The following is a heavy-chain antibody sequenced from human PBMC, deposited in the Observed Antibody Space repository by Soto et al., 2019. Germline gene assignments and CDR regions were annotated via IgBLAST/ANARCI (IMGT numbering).Heavy chain of an antibody. CDR2: IWFDRSNK. CDR1: GFTFSSYG. V-gene: IGHV3-33*01. Sequence: QVQLVESGGGVVQPGRSLRLSCAASGFTFSSYGMHWVRQPPGKGLEWVAVIWFDRSNKHYADSVKGRFTISRDNSKNTLYLQMNSLRAEDTAVYYCAHSSSWYCFDYWGQGTLVTVSS. CDR3: AHSSSWYCFDY. J-gene: IGHJ4*02. D-gene: IGHD6-13*01.